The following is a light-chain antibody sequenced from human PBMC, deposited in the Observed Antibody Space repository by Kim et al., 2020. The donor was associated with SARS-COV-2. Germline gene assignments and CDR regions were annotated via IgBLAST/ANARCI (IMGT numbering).Light chain of an antibody. V-gene: IGLV1-40*01. CDR3: QSYDSSLSVYV. J-gene: IGLJ1*01. CDR2: SNG. Sequence: QSVLTQPPSVSGAPGQTVTVSCIGSSSNIGAGYDVHWYQHLPTTAPKLLIYSNGNRPSGVPDRFSGSKSGTSASLAITGLQAEDEADYYCQSYDSSLSVYVFGSGTKVTVL. CDR1: SSNIGAGYD.